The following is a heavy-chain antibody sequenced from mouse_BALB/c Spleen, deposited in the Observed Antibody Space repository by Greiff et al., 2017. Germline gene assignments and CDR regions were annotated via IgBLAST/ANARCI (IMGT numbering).Heavy chain of an antibody. Sequence: EVQLQQSGPSLVKPSQTLSLTCSVTGDSITSGYWNWIRKFPGNKLEYMGYISYSGSTYYNPSLKSRISITRDTSKNQYYLQLNSVTTEDTATYYCARSTMITHWYFDVWGAGTTVTVSS. CDR3: ARSTMITHWYFDV. V-gene: IGHV3-8*02. CDR1: GDSITSGY. CDR2: ISYSGST. J-gene: IGHJ1*01. D-gene: IGHD2-4*01.